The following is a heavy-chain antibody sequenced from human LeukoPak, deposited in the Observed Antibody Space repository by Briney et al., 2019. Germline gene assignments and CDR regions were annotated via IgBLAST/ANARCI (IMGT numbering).Heavy chain of an antibody. CDR3: ARGSYYGSGSRAFSTNDY. CDR2: ISAYNGNT. D-gene: IGHD3-10*01. J-gene: IGHJ4*02. V-gene: IGHV1-18*01. CDR1: GYTFTSYG. Sequence: EASVKVSCKASGYTFTSYGISWVRQAPGQGLEWMGWISAYNGNTNYAQKLQGRVTMTTDTSTSTAYMELRSLRSDDTAVYYCARGSYYGSGSRAFSTNDYWGQGTLVTVSS.